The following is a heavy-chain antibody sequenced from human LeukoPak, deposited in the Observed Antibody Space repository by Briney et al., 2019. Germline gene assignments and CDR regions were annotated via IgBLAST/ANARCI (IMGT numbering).Heavy chain of an antibody. CDR1: GFTFSSYA. CDR3: AERAYY. Sequence: PGGSLRLSCAASGFTFSSYAMHWVRQAPGKGLEWVAVISYDGSNKYYADSVKGRFTISRDNSKNTLYLQMNSLRAEDTAVYYCAERAYYWGQGTLVTVSS. CDR2: ISYDGSNK. J-gene: IGHJ4*02. V-gene: IGHV3-30*04.